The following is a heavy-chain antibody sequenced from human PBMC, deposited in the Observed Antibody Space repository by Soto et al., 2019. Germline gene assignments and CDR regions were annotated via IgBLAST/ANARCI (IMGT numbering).Heavy chain of an antibody. CDR3: ASDRAWDYRDIRGWFDP. J-gene: IGHJ5*02. V-gene: IGHV3-21*01. CDR2: ISRSSSYI. CDR1: GFTFTSYS. D-gene: IGHD4-17*01. Sequence: GGSLRLSCAASGFTFTSYSMNWVRQAPGKGLEGGSSISRSSSYIYYADSVKGRFTISTDNAKKSLYMEMNSLRGEDTAVYYCASDRAWDYRDIRGWFDPWGQGTLVTVSS.